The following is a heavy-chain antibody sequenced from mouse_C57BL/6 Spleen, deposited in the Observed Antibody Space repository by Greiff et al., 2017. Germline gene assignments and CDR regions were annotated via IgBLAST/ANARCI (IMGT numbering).Heavy chain of an antibody. CDR3: ARGYYYGSSYGYFDV. V-gene: IGHV1-55*01. CDR2: IYPGSGST. J-gene: IGHJ1*03. CDR1: GYTFTSYW. Sequence: QVQLQQPGAELVKPGASVKMSCKASGYTFTSYWITWVKQRPGQGLEWIGDIYPGSGSTTYNEKFKRKATLTVDTSSSTAYMQRRSLPSEDSAVYYCARGYYYGSSYGYFDVWGTGTTVTVSS. D-gene: IGHD1-1*01.